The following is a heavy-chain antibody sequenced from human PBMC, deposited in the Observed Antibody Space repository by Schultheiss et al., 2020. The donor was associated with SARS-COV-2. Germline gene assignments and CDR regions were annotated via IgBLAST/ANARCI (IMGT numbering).Heavy chain of an antibody. J-gene: IGHJ2*01. CDR2: SSSSSSDT. D-gene: IGHD3-22*01. V-gene: IGHV3-11*06. CDR3: ARDRRYYYDSSGYYYWYFDL. CDR1: GFTFSDYY. Sequence: GESLKISCAASGFTFSDYYMSWIRQAPGKGLEWVSYSSSSSSDTNYADSVKGRFTISRENAKNSLYMQVNSLRAEDTAVYYCARDRRYYYDSSGYYYWYFDLWGRGTLVTVSS.